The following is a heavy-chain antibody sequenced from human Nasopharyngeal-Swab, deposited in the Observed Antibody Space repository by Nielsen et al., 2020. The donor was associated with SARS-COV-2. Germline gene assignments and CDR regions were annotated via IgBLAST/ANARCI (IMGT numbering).Heavy chain of an antibody. CDR2: ISSSSSYI. V-gene: IGHV3-21*01. Sequence: WIRQPPGKGLEWVSSISSSSSYIYHADSVKGRFTISRDNAKNSLYLQMNSLRAEDTAVYYCARGQPYYDFWSGYSYYYYYGMDVWGQGTTVTVSS. CDR3: ARGQPYYDFWSGYSYYYYYGMDV. D-gene: IGHD3-3*01. J-gene: IGHJ6*02.